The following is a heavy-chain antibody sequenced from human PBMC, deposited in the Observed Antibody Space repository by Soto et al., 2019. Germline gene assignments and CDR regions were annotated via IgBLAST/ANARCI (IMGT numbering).Heavy chain of an antibody. CDR1: GFTFSSYA. CDR2: ISGSGGST. V-gene: IGHV3-23*01. CDR3: AKGGKAYYGSRSYYTGSLDY. J-gene: IGHJ4*02. D-gene: IGHD3-10*01. Sequence: VGSLRLSCAXSGFTFSSYAMSWVRQAPGKGLEWVSAISGSGGSTYYADSVKGRFTISRDNSKNTLYLQMNSLRAEDTAVYYCAKGGKAYYGSRSYYTGSLDYWGQGTLVTVSS.